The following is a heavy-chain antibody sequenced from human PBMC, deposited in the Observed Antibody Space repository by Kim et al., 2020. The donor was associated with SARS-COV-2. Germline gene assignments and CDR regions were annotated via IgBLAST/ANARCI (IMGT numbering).Heavy chain of an antibody. CDR3: ARGGLGSSGWDYYYGMDV. CDR1: GYTFTSYA. V-gene: IGHV7-4-1*02. D-gene: IGHD6-19*01. CDR2: INTNTGNP. J-gene: IGHJ6*02. Sequence: ASVKVSCKASGYTFTSYAMNWVRQAPGQGLEWIGWINTNTGNPTYAQGFTGRFVFFLDTSVSTAYLQISSLKAEDTAVYYCARGGLGSSGWDYYYGMDVWGQGTTVTVSS.